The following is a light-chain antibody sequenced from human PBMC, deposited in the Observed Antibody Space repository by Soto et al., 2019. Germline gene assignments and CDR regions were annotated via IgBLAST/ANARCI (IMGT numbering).Light chain of an antibody. CDR2: YTS. J-gene: IGKJ1*01. Sequence: EIVLTQSPATLSSSPGETATLSCRASQYVGTRLAWYPHNPGQDTRLLIYYTSNRDTGIPERVSGSGSGTDVTLTIDRLESEDFAVYFCQQYGSSPRTFGQGTKVDIK. CDR3: QQYGSSPRT. CDR1: QYVGTR. V-gene: IGKV3-20*01.